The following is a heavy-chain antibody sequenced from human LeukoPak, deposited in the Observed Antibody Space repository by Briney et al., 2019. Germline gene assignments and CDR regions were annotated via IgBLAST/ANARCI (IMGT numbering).Heavy chain of an antibody. Sequence: PGRSLRLSCAASGFTFDDYAMHWVRHAPGKGLEWVSGISWNSGSIGYADSVKGRFTISRDNAKNSLYLQMNSLRAEDMALYYCAKARPHSSGFDYWGQGTLVTVSS. D-gene: IGHD6-19*01. CDR3: AKARPHSSGFDY. CDR2: ISWNSGSI. CDR1: GFTFDDYA. J-gene: IGHJ4*02. V-gene: IGHV3-9*03.